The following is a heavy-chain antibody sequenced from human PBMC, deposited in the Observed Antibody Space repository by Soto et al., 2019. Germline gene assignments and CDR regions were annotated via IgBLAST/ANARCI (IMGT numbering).Heavy chain of an antibody. V-gene: IGHV4-59*01. D-gene: IGHD5-12*01. CDR1: GGSISDYY. Sequence: SETLCVTWTVSGGSISDYYWTWIRQPPGKGLEWIGYIYSSGSTLYNPSLKSRVIISVDTSMNQFSLKLSSVTAADTAVYYCARDSLAFFDSWGQGILVTVSS. J-gene: IGHJ4*02. CDR2: IYSSGST. CDR3: ARDSLAFFDS.